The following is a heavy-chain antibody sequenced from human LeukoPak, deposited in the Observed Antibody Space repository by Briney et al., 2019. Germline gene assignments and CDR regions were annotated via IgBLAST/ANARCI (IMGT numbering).Heavy chain of an antibody. J-gene: IGHJ6*02. CDR2: ISAYNGDT. V-gene: IGHV1-18*01. D-gene: IGHD2-2*01. CDR3: AGAVLEYQLRLGDYYYYGMDV. Sequence: ASVKLSCTASGYTFTSCGISWGRQAPGPGLEWMGWISAYNGDTNYAQKSQGRVTMTTDTSTSTAYMVLRSLRSDDTAVYYGAGAVLEYQLRLGDYYYYGMDVWGQGTTVTVSS. CDR1: GYTFTSCG.